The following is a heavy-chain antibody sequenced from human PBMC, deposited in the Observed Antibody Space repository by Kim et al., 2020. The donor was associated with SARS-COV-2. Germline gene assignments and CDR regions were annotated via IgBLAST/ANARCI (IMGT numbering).Heavy chain of an antibody. V-gene: IGHV4-31*03. D-gene: IGHD6-19*01. CDR2: IYYSGST. CDR3: ARGSRRAVAGTDY. CDR1: GGSISSGGYY. Sequence: SETLSLTCTVSGGSISSGGYYWSWIRQHPGKGLEWIGYIYYSGSTYYNPSLKSRVTISVDTSKNQFSLKLSSVTAADTAVYYCARGSRRAVAGTDYWGQGTLVTVSS. J-gene: IGHJ4*02.